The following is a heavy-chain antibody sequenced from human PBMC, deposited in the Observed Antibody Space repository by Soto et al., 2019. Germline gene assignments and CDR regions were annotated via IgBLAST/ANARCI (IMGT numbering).Heavy chain of an antibody. V-gene: IGHV3-33*01. D-gene: IGHD2-8*01. Sequence: QVQLVESGGGVVQPGRSLRLSCEVSGFTFSRSGMHWVRQAPDEGLEWVAVIWYDENNKYYADSVKGRFTISRDNSKNTVYLQMDSLRAEDTAVYYCARGGSTYGPLGHFDNWGQGTLVTVSA. CDR1: GFTFSRSG. CDR2: IWYDENNK. CDR3: ARGGSTYGPLGHFDN. J-gene: IGHJ4*02.